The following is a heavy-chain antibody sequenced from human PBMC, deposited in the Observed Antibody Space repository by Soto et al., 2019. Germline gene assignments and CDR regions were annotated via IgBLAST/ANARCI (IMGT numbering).Heavy chain of an antibody. D-gene: IGHD3-3*01. J-gene: IGHJ6*02. V-gene: IGHV1-8*01. CDR1: GYTFTSYD. CDR2: MNPNSGNT. Sequence: ASVKVSCKASGYTFTSYDINWVRQATGQGLEWMGWMNPNSGNTGYAQKFQGRVTMTRNTSISTAYMELSSLRSDDTAVYYCARDLDGYDFWSGSYYYGMDVWGQGTTVTVSS. CDR3: ARDLDGYDFWSGSYYYGMDV.